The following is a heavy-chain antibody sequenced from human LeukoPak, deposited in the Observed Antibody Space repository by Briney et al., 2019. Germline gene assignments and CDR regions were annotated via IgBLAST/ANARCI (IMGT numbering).Heavy chain of an antibody. Sequence: SVTLSLTCTVSGGSISSSSYYWGWIRQPPGKGLEWIESIYYSGSTYYNPSLKSRVTISVDTSKNQFSLKLSSVTAADTAVYYCARVVVGYFQHWGQGTLVTVSS. D-gene: IGHD2-15*01. CDR3: ARVVVGYFQH. CDR2: IYYSGST. V-gene: IGHV4-39*07. CDR1: GGSISSSSYY. J-gene: IGHJ1*01.